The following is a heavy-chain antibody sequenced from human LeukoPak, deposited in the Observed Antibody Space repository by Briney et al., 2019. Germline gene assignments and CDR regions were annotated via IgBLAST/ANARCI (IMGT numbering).Heavy chain of an antibody. CDR3: ARGFFSGSYYEGTDY. J-gene: IGHJ4*02. Sequence: ASVKVSCKASGGTFSSYAISWVRQAPGQGLEWMGGIIPIFGTANYAQKFQGRVTITADESTSTAYMELSSLRSEDTAVYYCARGFFSGSYYEGTDYWGQGTLVTVSS. V-gene: IGHV1-69*13. CDR1: GGTFSSYA. CDR2: IIPIFGTA. D-gene: IGHD1-26*01.